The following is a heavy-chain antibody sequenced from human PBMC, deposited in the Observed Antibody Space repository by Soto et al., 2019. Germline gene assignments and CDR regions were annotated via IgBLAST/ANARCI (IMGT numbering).Heavy chain of an antibody. CDR1: GFTFGSYG. Sequence: PGGSPRLSCAASGFTFGSYGMHWVRQGPGKGLEWVAVIWYDGSNKYYADSVKGRFTISRDNSKNTLYLQMNSLRAEDTAVYYCARDTTYYDYIWGSYRYTGGDRFDYWGQGT. CDR2: IWYDGSNK. V-gene: IGHV3-33*01. CDR3: ARDTTYYDYIWGSYRYTGGDRFDY. D-gene: IGHD3-16*02. J-gene: IGHJ4*02.